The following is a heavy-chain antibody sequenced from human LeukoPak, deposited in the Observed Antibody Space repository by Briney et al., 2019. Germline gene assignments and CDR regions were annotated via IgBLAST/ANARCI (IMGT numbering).Heavy chain of an antibody. V-gene: IGHV5-51*01. CDR3: ARREVLGYCSSTSCYEGAFDI. CDR2: IYPGDSDT. Sequence: GESLQISCKGSGYSFTSYWIGWVRQMPGKGLEWMGIIYPGDSDTRYSPSFQGQVTISADKSISTAYLQWSSLKASDTAMYYCARREVLGYCSSTSCYEGAFDIWGQGTMVTVSS. D-gene: IGHD2-2*01. CDR1: GYSFTSYW. J-gene: IGHJ3*02.